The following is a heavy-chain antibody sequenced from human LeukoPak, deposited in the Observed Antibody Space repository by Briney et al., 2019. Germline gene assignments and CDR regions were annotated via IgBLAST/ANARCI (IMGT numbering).Heavy chain of an antibody. CDR2: FDPEDGET. J-gene: IGHJ3*02. Sequence: GASVRVSCKVSGCTLTELSMHWVRQAPGKGLEWMGGFDPEDGETIYAQKFQGRVTMTEDTSTDTAYMELSSLRSEDTAVYYCATELPLPGSCLDAFDIWGQGTMVTVSS. CDR1: GCTLTELS. V-gene: IGHV1-24*01. CDR3: ATELPLPGSCLDAFDI. D-gene: IGHD6-6*01.